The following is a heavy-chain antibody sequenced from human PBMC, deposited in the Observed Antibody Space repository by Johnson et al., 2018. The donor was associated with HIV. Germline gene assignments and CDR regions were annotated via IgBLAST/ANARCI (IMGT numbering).Heavy chain of an antibody. CDR2: IKQDGSDK. CDR1: GFTFSSYW. V-gene: IGHV3-7*05. CDR3: ARKTYGTSLDAFDI. D-gene: IGHD3-10*01. Sequence: EVQLLESGGGLVQPGGSLRLSCAASGFTFSSYWMSWVRQAPGKGLEWVANIKQDGSDKHYVDSVKGRFTISRDNAKNSLYLQMNSLRAEDTAVYYCARKTYGTSLDAFDIWGQGTMVTVSS. J-gene: IGHJ3*02.